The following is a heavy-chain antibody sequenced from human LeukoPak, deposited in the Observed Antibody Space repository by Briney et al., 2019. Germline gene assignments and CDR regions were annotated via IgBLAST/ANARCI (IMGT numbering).Heavy chain of an antibody. CDR3: AKDRTTVFDY. CDR1: GFTFDDYA. CDR2: ISWNSGSI. J-gene: IGHJ4*02. Sequence: GGSLRLSCAASGFTFDDYAMHWVRQAPGKGLEWVSGISWNSGSIGYADSVKGRFTISRDNSKNTLYLQMNSLRAEDTAVYYCAKDRTTVFDYWGQGTLVTVSS. D-gene: IGHD1-1*01. V-gene: IGHV3-9*01.